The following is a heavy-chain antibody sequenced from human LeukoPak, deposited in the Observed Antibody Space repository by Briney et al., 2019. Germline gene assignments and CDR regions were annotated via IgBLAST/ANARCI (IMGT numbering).Heavy chain of an antibody. J-gene: IGHJ3*02. CDR1: GGTFSSYA. Sequence: GSSVKVSCKASGGTFSSYAISWVRQAPGQRLEWMGKIIPIFGTANYAQKFQGRVTITTDESTSTAYMELSSLRSEDTAVYYCARDRSFSSPDPFDIWGQGTMVTVSS. CDR2: IIPIFGTA. D-gene: IGHD6-6*01. CDR3: ARDRSFSSPDPFDI. V-gene: IGHV1-69*05.